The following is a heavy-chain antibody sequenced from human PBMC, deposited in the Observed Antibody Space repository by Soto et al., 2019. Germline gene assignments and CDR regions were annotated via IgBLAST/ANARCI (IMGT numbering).Heavy chain of an antibody. CDR1: GYTFTGFY. CDR2: INPNSGGT. J-gene: IGHJ4*02. Sequence: ASVKVSCKGSGYTFTGFYMHWVRQAPGQRLEWMGWINPNSGGTNYAQKFQGWVTMTRDTSISTAYMELSRLRSDDTAVYYCARGLSGSSYDYYFDYWGQGTLVTVSS. D-gene: IGHD1-26*01. V-gene: IGHV1-2*04. CDR3: ARGLSGSSYDYYFDY.